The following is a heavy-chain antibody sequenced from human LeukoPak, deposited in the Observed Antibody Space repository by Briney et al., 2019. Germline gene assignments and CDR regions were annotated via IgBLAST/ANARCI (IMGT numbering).Heavy chain of an antibody. J-gene: IGHJ5*02. V-gene: IGHV4-59*01. CDR3: ARTIDGTWFDP. Sequence: SETLSLTCTDSGDSISSYYWSWIRQPPGKGLEWIGYIYYSGSTNYNPSLKSRVTISVDTSKNQFSLKLSSVTAADTAVYYCARTIDGTWFDPWGQGTLVTVSS. CDR1: GDSISSYY. CDR2: IYYSGST. D-gene: IGHD1-26*01.